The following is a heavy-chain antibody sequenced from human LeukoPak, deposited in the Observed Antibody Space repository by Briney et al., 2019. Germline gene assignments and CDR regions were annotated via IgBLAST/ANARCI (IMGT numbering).Heavy chain of an antibody. Sequence: TGGSLRLSCVASGFIFTSYGMHWVRQAPGKGLQWVALISSNGNNERFADSVKGRFTISRDNSKNTLYLQMNSLRAEDTAVYYCARFGSGRRYFDYWGQGTLVTVSS. CDR2: ISSNGNNE. V-gene: IGHV3-30*19. J-gene: IGHJ4*02. CDR3: ARFGSGRRYFDY. CDR1: GFIFTSYG. D-gene: IGHD3-10*01.